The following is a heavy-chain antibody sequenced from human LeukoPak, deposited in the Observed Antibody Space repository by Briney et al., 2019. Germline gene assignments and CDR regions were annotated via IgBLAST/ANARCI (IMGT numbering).Heavy chain of an antibody. V-gene: IGHV4-4*02. CDR3: ARGPRQNFYSGNYSY. J-gene: IGHJ4*02. Sequence: PSETLSLTCAVSGGSISSSNWWSWVRPPPGKGLEWIGNIYHSGSTYYNPSLKSRLTISVDTSKNQFSLNLNSVTAADTALYYCARGPRQNFYSGNYSYWGQGTLVTVSS. CDR1: GGSISSSNW. D-gene: IGHD1-26*01. CDR2: IYHSGST.